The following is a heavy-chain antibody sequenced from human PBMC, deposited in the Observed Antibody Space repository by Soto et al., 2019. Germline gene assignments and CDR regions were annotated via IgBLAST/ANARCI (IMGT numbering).Heavy chain of an antibody. Sequence: RDSCAASGCTFSNYGMHWVRQTPGKGLEWVAVISYDGSDKYYADSVKGRFTISRDNSKNTLYVQMNSLRAEDTAIYYCARDKYRNNYYYGMDVWGQGTTVTVSS. J-gene: IGHJ6*02. CDR1: GCTFSNYG. CDR2: ISYDGSDK. CDR3: ARDKYRNNYYYGMDV. V-gene: IGHV3-33*01. D-gene: IGHD1-1*01.